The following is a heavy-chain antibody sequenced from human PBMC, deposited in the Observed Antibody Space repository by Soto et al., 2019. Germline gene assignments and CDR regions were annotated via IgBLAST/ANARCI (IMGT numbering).Heavy chain of an antibody. Sequence: SETLSLTCAVYGGSFSGYYWSWIRQPPGKGLEWIGEINHSGSTNYNPSLKSRVTISADKSISTAYLQWSSLKASDTAMYYCARRKTAMVTSDYYGMDVWGQGTTVTVSS. CDR1: GGSFSGYY. D-gene: IGHD5-18*01. CDR2: INHSGST. V-gene: IGHV4-34*01. CDR3: ARRKTAMVTSDYYGMDV. J-gene: IGHJ6*02.